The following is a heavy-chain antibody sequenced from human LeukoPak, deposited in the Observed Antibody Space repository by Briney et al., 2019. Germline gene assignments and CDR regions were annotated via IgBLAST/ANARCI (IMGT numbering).Heavy chain of an antibody. CDR2: ITISGDNT. CDR3: AQEIRPNDY. V-gene: IGHV3-23*01. CDR1: GFTFSSHA. Sequence: GGSLRLSCAVSGFTFSSHAMSWVRQAPGKGPEWVSSITISGDNTLYADSVKGRFTISRDNSKNTLYLQMNSLRVEDTAVYYCAQEIRPNDYWGQGTLVTVSS. J-gene: IGHJ4*02. D-gene: IGHD4-17*01.